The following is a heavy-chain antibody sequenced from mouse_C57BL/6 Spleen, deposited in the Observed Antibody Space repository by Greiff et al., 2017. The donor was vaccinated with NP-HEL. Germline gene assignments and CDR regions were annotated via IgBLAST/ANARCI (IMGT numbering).Heavy chain of an antibody. CDR2: IYPGNSDT. D-gene: IGHD2-1*01. J-gene: IGHJ4*01. V-gene: IGHV1-5*01. CDR3: TRGDYGNYGGAMDY. CDR1: GYTFTSYW. Sequence: VQLQQSGTVLARPGASVKMSCKTSGYTFTSYWMHWVKQRPGQGLEWIGAIYPGNSDTSYNQKFKGKAKLTAVTSASTAYMELSSLTNEDSAVYYCTRGDYGNYGGAMDYWGQGTSVTVSS.